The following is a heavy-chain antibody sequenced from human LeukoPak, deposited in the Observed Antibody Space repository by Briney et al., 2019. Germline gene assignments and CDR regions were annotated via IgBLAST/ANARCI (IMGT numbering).Heavy chain of an antibody. CDR1: GGSVSSYY. J-gene: IGHJ4*02. CDR2: IYYSGST. D-gene: IGHD2-21*01. Sequence: PSETLSLTCTVSGGSVSSYYWSWIRQPPGKGLEWIAYIYYSGSTNYNSSLKSRVTMSVDTSKNQFSLKLSSVTAADTAVYYCARESPDGDWKNWGQGTLVTVSS. CDR3: ARESPDGDWKN. V-gene: IGHV4-59*02.